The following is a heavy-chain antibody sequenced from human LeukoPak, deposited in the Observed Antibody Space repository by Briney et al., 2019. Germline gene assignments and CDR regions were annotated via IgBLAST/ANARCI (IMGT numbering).Heavy chain of an antibody. V-gene: IGHV4-34*01. CDR2: INHSGST. CDR3: ARGRPHSGSYIA. CDR1: GGSFSGYY. D-gene: IGHD1-26*01. J-gene: IGHJ1*01. Sequence: SETLSLTCAVYGGSFSGYYGSWIRQPPGEGLEWIGEINHSGSTNYNPSLKSRVTISVDTSKNQFSLKLSSVTAADTAVYYCARGRPHSGSYIAWGQGTLVTVSS.